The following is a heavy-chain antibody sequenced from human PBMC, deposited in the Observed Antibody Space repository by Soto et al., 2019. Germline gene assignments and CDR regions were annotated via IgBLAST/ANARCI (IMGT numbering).Heavy chain of an antibody. CDR3: ARILAAAGAKGAFDI. D-gene: IGHD6-13*01. V-gene: IGHV3-7*01. CDR2: IKQDGSEK. Sequence: EVQLVESGGGLVQPGGSLRLSCAASGFTFSSYWMSWVRQAPGKGLEWVANIKQDGSEKYYVDSVKGRFTISRDNAKNSLYLQMNSLRAEDTAVYYCARILAAAGAKGAFDIWGQGTMVTVSS. J-gene: IGHJ3*02. CDR1: GFTFSSYW.